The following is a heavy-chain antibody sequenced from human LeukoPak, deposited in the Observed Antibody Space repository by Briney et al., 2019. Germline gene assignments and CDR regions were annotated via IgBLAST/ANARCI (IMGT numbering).Heavy chain of an antibody. Sequence: TSETLSLTCSVSGGSISSGSYYWSWIRQPAGKGLEWIGRIYTSGSTNYNPSLKSRVTISVDTAKNQFSLKLSSVTAADTAVYYCARPEGRNDAFGIWGQGTMVTVSS. CDR2: IYTSGST. V-gene: IGHV4-61*02. CDR3: ARPEGRNDAFGI. J-gene: IGHJ3*02. CDR1: GGSISSGSYY.